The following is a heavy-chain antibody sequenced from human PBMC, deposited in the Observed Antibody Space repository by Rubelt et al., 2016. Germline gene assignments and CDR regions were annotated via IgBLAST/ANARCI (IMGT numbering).Heavy chain of an antibody. CDR1: GGSFSGYY. J-gene: IGHJ4*02. D-gene: IGHD6-19*01. CDR2: INHSGST. CDR3: ARGRMPDGWYPYCFDY. Sequence: QVQLQQWGAGLLKPSETLSLTCAVYGGSFSGYYWSWIRQPPGKGLEWIGEINHSGSTNYNPSLKSRVTISVDTSKNQFSLHLTSVTAADTAVYYCARGRMPDGWYPYCFDYWGQGILVTVSS. V-gene: IGHV4-34*01.